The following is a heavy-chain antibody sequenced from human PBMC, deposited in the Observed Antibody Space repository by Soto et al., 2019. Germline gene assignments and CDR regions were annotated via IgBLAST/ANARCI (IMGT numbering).Heavy chain of an antibody. CDR1: GDSVSTKSYS. V-gene: IGHV4-39*01. CDR3: ARLNGYCISTNCHGYYGMDV. Sequence: SETLSLTCTVSGDSVSTKSYSGGWIRQSPGKGLEWIGTIYSSENTYYNPSLLSRVTISVDTSKNEFSLRLSSVTAADTAVYYCARLNGYCISTNCHGYYGMDVWGQGTTVTVSS. J-gene: IGHJ6*02. D-gene: IGHD2-2*03. CDR2: IYSSENT.